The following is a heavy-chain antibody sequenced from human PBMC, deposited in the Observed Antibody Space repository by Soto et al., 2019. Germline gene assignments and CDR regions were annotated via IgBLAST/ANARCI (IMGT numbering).Heavy chain of an antibody. D-gene: IGHD6-19*01. J-gene: IGHJ4*02. CDR3: ARSVEWLASFDY. Sequence: QVQLVQSGAEVKKPGASVKVSCKASGYTFTSYDINWVRQATGQGLEWMGWMNPNSGNTGYAQKFQGRVTMTRNTSISTAYMELSSLRSEDTAAYYCARSVEWLASFDYWGQGTLVTVSS. CDR2: MNPNSGNT. V-gene: IGHV1-8*01. CDR1: GYTFTSYD.